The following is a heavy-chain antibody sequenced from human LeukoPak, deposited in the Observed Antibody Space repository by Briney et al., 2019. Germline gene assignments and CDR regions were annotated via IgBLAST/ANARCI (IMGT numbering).Heavy chain of an antibody. D-gene: IGHD3-22*01. CDR3: ARHKEITMIVDS. V-gene: IGHV4-39*01. CDR1: GGSISSSSYY. J-gene: IGHJ4*02. Sequence: PSETLSLTCTVSGGSISSSSYYWGWIRQPPGKGLEWIGSIYYSGSTYYIPSLKSRVTISVDTSKNQFSLKLSSVTAADTAVYYCARHKEITMIVDSWGQGTLVTVSS. CDR2: IYYSGST.